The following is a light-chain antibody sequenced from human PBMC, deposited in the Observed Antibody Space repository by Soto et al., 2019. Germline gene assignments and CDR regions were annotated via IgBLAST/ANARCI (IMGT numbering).Light chain of an antibody. Sequence: DVQMTQSPSTLSASVGDRVTITCRASEVITVWLAWYQQKPGQAPKLLIYDASTLESGVPGRFSGSGVGTHFTLTISGLQPEDFATYHCQHYNSYSRAFGQGTKVDIK. CDR3: QHYNSYSRA. CDR2: DAS. J-gene: IGKJ1*01. CDR1: EVITVW. V-gene: IGKV1-5*01.